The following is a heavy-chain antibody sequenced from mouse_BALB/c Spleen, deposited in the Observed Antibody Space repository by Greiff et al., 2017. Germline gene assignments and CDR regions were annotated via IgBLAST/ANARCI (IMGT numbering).Heavy chain of an antibody. CDR3: AKNYGSSYYWYFDV. J-gene: IGHJ1*01. CDR2: IWSGGST. V-gene: IGHV2-2*02. Sequence: QVQLKESGPGLVQPSQSLSITCTVSGFSLTSYGVHWVRQSPGKGLEWLGVIWSGGSTDYNAAFISGLSISKDNSKSQVFFKMNSLQANDTAIYYCAKNYGSSYYWYFDVWGAGTTVTVSS. D-gene: IGHD1-1*01. CDR1: GFSLTSYG.